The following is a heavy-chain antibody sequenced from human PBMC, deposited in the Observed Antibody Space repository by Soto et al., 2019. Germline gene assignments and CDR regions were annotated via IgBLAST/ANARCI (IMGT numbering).Heavy chain of an antibody. J-gene: IGHJ4*02. V-gene: IGHV3-33*01. CDR1: GFTLSSYG. D-gene: IGHD6-19*01. CDR3: ASVNPGPNRSGVYYCDS. Sequence: QVQLVESGGGVVQPGRSLRLSCAASGFTLSSYGMHWVRQAPGKGLALVAVLWSDGSNKYYADSVKGRFTIPRDNSKNRMYLQMSSLRAEDTAVHYCASVNPGPNRSGVYYCDSWGQGRPVTVSS. CDR2: LWSDGSNK.